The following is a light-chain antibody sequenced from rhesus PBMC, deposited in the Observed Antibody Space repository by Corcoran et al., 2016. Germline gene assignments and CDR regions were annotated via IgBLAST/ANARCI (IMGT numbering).Light chain of an antibody. Sequence: QIILTQSPATLSLSPGERATLSCRASHSVGSYLAWYQQKPGQAPRPPIYGASSRATGIPDRFSGSGSWTDFPLPISSLGPEDVGVYPCYQPSTGYSFGQGTKVEIK. CDR2: GAS. J-gene: IGKJ2*01. V-gene: IGKV3-10*01. CDR1: HSVGSY. CDR3: YQPSTGYS.